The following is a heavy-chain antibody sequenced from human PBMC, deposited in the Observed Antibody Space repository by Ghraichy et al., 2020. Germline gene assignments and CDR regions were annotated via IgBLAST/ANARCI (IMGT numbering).Heavy chain of an antibody. J-gene: IGHJ3*02. CDR1: GGSFSGYY. CDR2: INHSGST. V-gene: IGHV4-34*01. Sequence: SQTLSLTCAVYGGSFSGYYWSWIRQPPGKGLEWIGEINHSGSTNYNPSLKSRVTISVDTSKNQFSLKPSSVTAADTAVYYCARGRGRYYGSGSPFDIWGQGTMVTVSS. CDR3: ARGRGRYYGSGSPFDI. D-gene: IGHD3-10*01.